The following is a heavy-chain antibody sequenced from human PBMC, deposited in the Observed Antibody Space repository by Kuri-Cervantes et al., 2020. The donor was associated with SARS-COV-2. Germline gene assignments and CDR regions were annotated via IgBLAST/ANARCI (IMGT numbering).Heavy chain of an antibody. V-gene: IGHV4-38-2*01. D-gene: IGHD2-2*01. CDR1: GYSISSGYY. CDR3: ARAITHCSSTSCYYAWNYYYMDV. J-gene: IGHJ6*03. CDR2: IYHSGST. Sequence: SETLSLTCAVSGYSISSGYYWGWIRQPPGKGLEWIGSIYHSGSTYYNPSLKSRVTISVDTSKNQFSLKLSSVTAADTAVYYCARAITHCSSTSCYYAWNYYYMDVWGKGTTVTVSS.